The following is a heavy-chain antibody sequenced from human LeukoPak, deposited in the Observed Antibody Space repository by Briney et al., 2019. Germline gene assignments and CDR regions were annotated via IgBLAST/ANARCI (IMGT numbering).Heavy chain of an antibody. CDR3: ARDFYGDYGFSAFDI. Sequence: PSETLSLTCTVSGDSISSGGYYWSWIRQHPGKGLEWIGYIYYSGSTYYNPSLKSRVTISVDTSKNQFSLKLSSVTAADTAVYYCARDFYGDYGFSAFDIWGQGTMVTVSS. J-gene: IGHJ3*02. V-gene: IGHV4-31*03. D-gene: IGHD4-17*01. CDR1: GDSISSGGYY. CDR2: IYYSGST.